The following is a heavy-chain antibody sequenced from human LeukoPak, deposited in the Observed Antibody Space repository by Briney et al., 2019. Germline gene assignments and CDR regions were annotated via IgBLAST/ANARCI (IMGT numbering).Heavy chain of an antibody. V-gene: IGHV3-23*01. D-gene: IGHD3-22*01. CDR3: AREYYDSSGSKRSAFDI. Sequence: GGSLRLSCAPSGFTFSSYAMSWVRQAPGKGREWVSAISGSGGSTYYADSVKGRFTISRDNSKNTLDLQMNSLRAEDTAVYYCAREYYDSSGSKRSAFDIWGQGTMVTVSS. J-gene: IGHJ3*02. CDR1: GFTFSSYA. CDR2: ISGSGGST.